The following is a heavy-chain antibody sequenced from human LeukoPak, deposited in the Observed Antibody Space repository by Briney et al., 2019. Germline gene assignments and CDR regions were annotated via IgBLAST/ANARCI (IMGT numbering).Heavy chain of an antibody. D-gene: IGHD6-19*01. J-gene: IGHJ3*02. CDR2: INYEGSTT. CDR3: ARGASVVAGNDNAFDI. Sequence: GGSLRLSCAASGITLSNYWMHWVRQVPGKGLVWVSRINYEGSTTSYADSVKGRFTISRDNARNSLYLQMNSLRAEDTAVYYCARGASVVAGNDNAFDIWGQGTMVTVSS. V-gene: IGHV3-74*01. CDR1: GITLSNYW.